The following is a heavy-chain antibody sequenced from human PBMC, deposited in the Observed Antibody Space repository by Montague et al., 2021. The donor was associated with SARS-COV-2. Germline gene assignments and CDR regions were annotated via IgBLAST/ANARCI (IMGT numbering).Heavy chain of an antibody. CDR2: ISSNGGST. J-gene: IGHJ4*02. V-gene: IGHV3-64*01. D-gene: IGHD3-22*01. CDR3: ASGHDSSGLPEDY. Sequence: SLRLSCAAPGFTFSSYAMHWVRQAPGKGLEYVSAISSNGGSTYYANSXKGRFTISRDNSKNTLYLQMGSLRAEDMAVYYCASGHDSSGLPEDYWGQGTLVTVSS. CDR1: GFTFSSYA.